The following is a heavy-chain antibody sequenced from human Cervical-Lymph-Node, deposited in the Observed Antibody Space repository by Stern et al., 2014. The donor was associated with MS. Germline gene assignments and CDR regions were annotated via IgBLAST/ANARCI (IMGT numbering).Heavy chain of an antibody. Sequence: QDQLVQSGAEVKKPGASVKVSCKASGYTFTNYYIHWVRQAPGQGPEWMGIINPSGGSTGYAQKFQDRVTMTRDTSTSTVYMELSSLRSEDTAVYYCGRASNSWSYRFAYIDLWGRGTLVTVSS. CDR3: GRASNSWSYRFAYIDL. CDR2: INPSGGST. V-gene: IGHV1-46*03. CDR1: GYTFTNYY. D-gene: IGHD1-26*01. J-gene: IGHJ2*01.